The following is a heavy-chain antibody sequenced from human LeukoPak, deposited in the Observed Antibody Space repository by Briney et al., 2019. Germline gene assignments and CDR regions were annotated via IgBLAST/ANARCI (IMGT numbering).Heavy chain of an antibody. Sequence: PGGSLRLSCTASGFTLSTYEMNWVRQAPGKGLEWVAYIGRYGVTTYYADSVKGRFTISGGNAKNSLNLQMNSLRAEDTAVYYCATLSDRNFYYSYGLDVWGQGTTVTVSS. J-gene: IGHJ6*02. CDR1: GFTLSTYE. CDR3: ATLSDRNFYYSYGLDV. CDR2: IGRYGVTT. D-gene: IGHD1-14*01. V-gene: IGHV3-48*03.